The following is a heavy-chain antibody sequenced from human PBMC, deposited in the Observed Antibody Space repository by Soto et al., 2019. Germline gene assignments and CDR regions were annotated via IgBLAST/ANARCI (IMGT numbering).Heavy chain of an antibody. J-gene: IGHJ4*02. Sequence: GGSLRLSCAASGFTFSTYNMNWVRQGPGKGLEWVSVIYSGGTIYYADSVKGRFTISRDNAKNSLYLQMNSLRAEDTAVYYCAKESYNRRTDFDYWGQGTLVTVSS. CDR2: IYSGGTI. D-gene: IGHD3-10*01. CDR1: GFTFSTYN. CDR3: AKESYNRRTDFDY. V-gene: IGHV3-48*01.